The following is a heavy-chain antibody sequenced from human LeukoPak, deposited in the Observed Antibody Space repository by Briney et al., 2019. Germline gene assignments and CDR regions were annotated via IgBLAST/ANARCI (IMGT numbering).Heavy chain of an antibody. J-gene: IGHJ4*02. D-gene: IGHD1-20*01. Sequence: SETLSLTWTVPGGSISSNYCSWVRQPPWKGLEWIEFIYSSGNSNYNASLKSRVTISVDTSKNQFSLNLNSVTAADTAVYYCARRSYNWNYFDYWGQGTLVTVSS. CDR3: ARRSYNWNYFDY. CDR2: IYSSGNS. V-gene: IGHV4-59*01. CDR1: GGSISSNY.